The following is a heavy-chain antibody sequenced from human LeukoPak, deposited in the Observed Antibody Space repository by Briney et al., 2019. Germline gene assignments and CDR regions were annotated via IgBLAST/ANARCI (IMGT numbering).Heavy chain of an antibody. D-gene: IGHD6-19*01. CDR2: IYYSGST. Sequence: SETLSLTCTVSGGSISSSSYYWGWIRQPPGKGLEWIGSIYYSGSTYYNPSLKSRVTISVDTSKNQFSLKLSSVTAADTAVYYCARHKWQWLVRGNWFDPWGQGTLVTVSS. J-gene: IGHJ5*02. V-gene: IGHV4-39*01. CDR3: ARHKWQWLVRGNWFDP. CDR1: GGSISSSSYY.